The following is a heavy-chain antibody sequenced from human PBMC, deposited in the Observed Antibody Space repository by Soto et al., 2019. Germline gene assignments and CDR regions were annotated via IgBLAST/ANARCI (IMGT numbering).Heavy chain of an antibody. J-gene: IGHJ6*02. Sequence: EVQLLESGGGLVQPGGSLRLSCAASGFTFSSYAMSWVRQAPGKGLEWVSAISGSGGSTYYADSVKGRFTISRDNSKNTLYLQMNSLRAEDTAVYYCAKDGGDYPYCYYYYGMDVWGQGTTVTVSS. CDR2: ISGSGGST. D-gene: IGHD4-17*01. CDR3: AKDGGDYPYCYYYYGMDV. V-gene: IGHV3-23*01. CDR1: GFTFSSYA.